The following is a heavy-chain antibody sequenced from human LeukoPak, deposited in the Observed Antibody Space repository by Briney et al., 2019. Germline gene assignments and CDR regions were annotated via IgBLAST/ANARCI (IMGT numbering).Heavy chain of an antibody. D-gene: IGHD1-26*01. CDR1: GYIFTSFY. CDR3: ARGYALYSGRYIDFDY. J-gene: IGHJ4*02. V-gene: IGHV1-46*01. CDR2: INPSGGST. Sequence: ASVKVSCKASGYIFTSFYMHWVRQAPGQGLEWMGIINPSGGSTSYSQKFQGRVTMARDTSTSTVFMELSSLRSEDTAVYYCARGYALYSGRYIDFDYWGQGTLVTVSS.